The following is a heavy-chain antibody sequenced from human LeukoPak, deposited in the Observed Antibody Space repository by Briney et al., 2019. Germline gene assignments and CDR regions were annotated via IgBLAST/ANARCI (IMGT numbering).Heavy chain of an antibody. D-gene: IGHD2-21*01. Sequence: SETLSLTCTVSGGSMSSFTWWSWVRQPPGKGLEWIGEIFHRGSTNYNSSLKSRVTISVDNSKNQFSLKLTSVTAADTAVYYCASHINRVGFDPWGQGTLVTVSS. V-gene: IGHV4-4*02. J-gene: IGHJ5*02. CDR1: GGSMSSFTW. CDR3: ASHINRVGFDP. CDR2: IFHRGST.